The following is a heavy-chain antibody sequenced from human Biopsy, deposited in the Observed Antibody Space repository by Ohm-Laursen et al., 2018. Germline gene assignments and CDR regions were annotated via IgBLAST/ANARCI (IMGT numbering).Heavy chain of an antibody. V-gene: IGHV4-59*02. D-gene: IGHD6-6*01. Sequence: SETLSLTCTVSGDSVTKYYWSWIRQPPGKGLEWIGHIYYSVMTNYNPSLQSRVSMSVDTSKKQLSLKVRSVTAADTAVYYCARGEYSSSIFDHWGQGTLVTVSS. CDR2: IYYSVMT. J-gene: IGHJ4*02. CDR3: ARGEYSSSIFDH. CDR1: GDSVTKYY.